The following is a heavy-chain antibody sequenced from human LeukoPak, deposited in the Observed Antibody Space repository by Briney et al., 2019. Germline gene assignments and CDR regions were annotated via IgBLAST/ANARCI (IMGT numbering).Heavy chain of an antibody. CDR2: INPNSGGT. CDR1: GYTFTGYY. Sequence: ASVKVSCKASGYTFTGYYMHWVRQAHGQGLEWMGWINPNSGGTNYAQKFQGRVTMTRDTSISTAYMELSRLRSDDTAVYYCARDRGCYYGLADYWGQGTLVTVSS. J-gene: IGHJ4*02. D-gene: IGHD1-26*01. CDR3: ARDRGCYYGLADY. V-gene: IGHV1-2*02.